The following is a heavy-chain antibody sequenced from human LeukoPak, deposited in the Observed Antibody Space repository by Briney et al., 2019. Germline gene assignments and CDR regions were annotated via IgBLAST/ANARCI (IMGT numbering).Heavy chain of an antibody. CDR3: AREDDYNAWNEYSSRDY. CDR1: GYSISSGYY. D-gene: IGHD4-11*01. V-gene: IGHV4-38-2*02. Sequence: PSETLSLTCTVSGYSISSGYYRGWVRQPPGKGLEWIASIYYSGATSYKTSLKSRLTISLDASHNQFSLKLRSVTAADTAVYYCAREDDYNAWNEYSSRDYWGQGLLVTVSS. J-gene: IGHJ4*02. CDR2: IYYSGAT.